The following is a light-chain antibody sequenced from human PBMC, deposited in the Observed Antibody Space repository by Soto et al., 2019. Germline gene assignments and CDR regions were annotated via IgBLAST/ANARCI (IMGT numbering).Light chain of an antibody. CDR2: EVN. CDR3: CSSVGSPNWV. V-gene: IGLV2-23*02. CDR1: SSDVGSCNC. Sequence: QSALTQPASVSGSPGQSITISCTGTSSDVGSCNCVSWYQQHPGKAPTLMIYEVNKRLSGVSNRFSGSKSGNTASLTISGLHAEDEADYYCCSSVGSPNWVFGGGPKLTVL. J-gene: IGLJ3*02.